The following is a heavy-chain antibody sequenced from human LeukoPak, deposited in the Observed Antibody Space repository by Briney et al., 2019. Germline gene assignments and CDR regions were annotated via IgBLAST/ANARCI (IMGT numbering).Heavy chain of an antibody. J-gene: IGHJ4*02. V-gene: IGHV4-59*01. CDR2: IYYSGST. CDR3: AGGGYYYDSSGAIVY. Sequence: SETLSLTCTVSGGSISSYYWSWIRQPPGKGLEWIGYIYYSGSTNYNPSLKSRVTISVDTSKNQFSLKLSSVTAADTAVYYCAGGGYYYDSSGAIVYWGQGTLVTVSS. CDR1: GGSISSYY. D-gene: IGHD3-22*01.